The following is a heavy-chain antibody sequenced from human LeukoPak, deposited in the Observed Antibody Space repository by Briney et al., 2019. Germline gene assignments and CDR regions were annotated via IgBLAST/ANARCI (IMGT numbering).Heavy chain of an antibody. CDR2: TGWDGSTT. Sequence: GGSLRLSCAASGFTFDHFNMHWARQAPGKGLEWVSLTGWDGSTTYYADAVKGRFTISRDNSKNTLYLQMNSLRAEDTAVYYCAKHIGGIVGATFDYWGQGTLVTVSS. J-gene: IGHJ4*02. V-gene: IGHV3-43*01. CDR1: GFTFDHFN. D-gene: IGHD1-26*01. CDR3: AKHIGGIVGATFDY.